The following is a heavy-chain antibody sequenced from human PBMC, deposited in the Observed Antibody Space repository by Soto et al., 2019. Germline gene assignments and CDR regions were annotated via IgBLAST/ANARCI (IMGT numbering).Heavy chain of an antibody. J-gene: IGHJ4*02. D-gene: IGHD3-10*01. Sequence: DSVKVSCKASGYPFTSYGISWVRQAPGQGPEWMGEIGPASGDTRYAQKFQGRVTMTRDTSITTVYMELNNLSPDDTAVYYCGRGRSGQLVVFYWGQGTGVTVSS. CDR3: GRGRSGQLVVFY. CDR1: GYPFTSYG. CDR2: IGPASGDT. V-gene: IGHV1-2*02.